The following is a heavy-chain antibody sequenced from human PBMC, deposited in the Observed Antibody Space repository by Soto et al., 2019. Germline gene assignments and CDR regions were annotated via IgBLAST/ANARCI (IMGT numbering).Heavy chain of an antibody. D-gene: IGHD4-17*01. CDR3: AKDLPGRSYLLGAFDI. J-gene: IGHJ3*02. V-gene: IGHV3-23*01. CDR2: ISSSGGTK. Sequence: GGSLRLSCAASGFTFSSYAMSWVRQAPGKGLEWVSGISSSGGTKYYADSVKGRFTISRDNSKNTLYLQVNSLRAEDTAVYYCAKDLPGRSYLLGAFDIWGQGTMVTVSS. CDR1: GFTFSSYA.